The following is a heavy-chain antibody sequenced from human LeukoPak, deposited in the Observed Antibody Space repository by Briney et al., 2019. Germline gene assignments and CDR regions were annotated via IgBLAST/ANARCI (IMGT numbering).Heavy chain of an antibody. D-gene: IGHD2-2*01. CDR2: INHSGST. J-gene: IGHJ6*03. V-gene: IGHV4-34*01. CDR3: ARAKALGYCSSTSCYGAYYYYYMDV. Sequence: SETLSLTCAVYGGSFSGYYWSWIRQPPGKGLEWIGEINHSGSTNYNPSLKSRVTISVDTSKNQFSLKLSSVTAADTAVYYCARAKALGYCSSTSCYGAYYYYYMDVLGKGTTVTVSS. CDR1: GGSFSGYY.